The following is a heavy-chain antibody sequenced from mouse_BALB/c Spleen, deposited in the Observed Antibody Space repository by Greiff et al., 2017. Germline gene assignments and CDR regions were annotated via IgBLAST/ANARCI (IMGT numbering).Heavy chain of an antibody. Sequence: EVQLQQSGGGLVQPGGSLRLSCATSGFTFTDYYMSWVRQPPGKALEWLGFIRNKANGYTTEYSASVKGRFTISRDNSQSILYLQMNTLRAEDSATYYCARAPLYDYDGAWFAYWGQGTLVTVSA. D-gene: IGHD2-4*01. J-gene: IGHJ3*01. CDR2: IRNKANGYTT. V-gene: IGHV7-3*02. CDR1: GFTFTDYY. CDR3: ARAPLYDYDGAWFAY.